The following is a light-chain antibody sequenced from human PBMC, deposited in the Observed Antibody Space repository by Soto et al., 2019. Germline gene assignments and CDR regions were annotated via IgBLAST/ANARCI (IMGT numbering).Light chain of an antibody. Sequence: QSALTQPASVSGSPGQSLTICCTGTSSDVGSYNLVSWYQQHPGKAPKLMIYEGSKRPSGVSNRFSGSKSGNTESLTISGLQAEDEADYYCCSYAGSPFVFGTGTKVTVL. CDR1: SSDVGSYNL. CDR2: EGS. CDR3: CSYAGSPFV. J-gene: IGLJ1*01. V-gene: IGLV2-23*01.